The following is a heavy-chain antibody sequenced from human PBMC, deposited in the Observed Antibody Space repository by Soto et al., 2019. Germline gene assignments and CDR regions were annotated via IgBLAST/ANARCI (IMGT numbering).Heavy chain of an antibody. Sequence: ASVKVSCKASGYTFSSYYMHWVRQAPGQGLEWMGIINPSGGSTSYAQKFQGRVTMTRDTSTSTVYMELSSLRSEDTAVYYCARAKVVVHYYYYYGMDVWGQGATVTVSS. V-gene: IGHV1-46*01. CDR1: GYTFSSYY. CDR3: ARAKVVVHYYYYYGMDV. J-gene: IGHJ6*02. CDR2: INPSGGST. D-gene: IGHD2-15*01.